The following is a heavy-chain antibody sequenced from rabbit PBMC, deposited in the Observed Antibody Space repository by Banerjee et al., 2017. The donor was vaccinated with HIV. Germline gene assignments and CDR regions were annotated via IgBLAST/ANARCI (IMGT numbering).Heavy chain of an antibody. CDR3: ARDLAGVIGWNFNL. D-gene: IGHD4-1*01. J-gene: IGHJ4*01. V-gene: IGHV1S45*01. CDR1: GIDFSSYG. Sequence: QEQLVESGGGLVTLGGSLALSCKVSGIDFSSYGISWVRQAPGKGLEWIACINTSSGNTVYANWAKGRFTISKTSSTTVTLQMTSLTAADTATYFCARDLAGVIGWNFNLWGPGTLVT. CDR2: INTSSGNT.